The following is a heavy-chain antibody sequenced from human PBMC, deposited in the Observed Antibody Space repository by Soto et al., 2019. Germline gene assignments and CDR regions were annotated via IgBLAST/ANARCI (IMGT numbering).Heavy chain of an antibody. CDR2: ISSSSSTI. Sequence: PGGSLRLSCAASGFTFSSYAMSWVRQAPGKGLEWVSYISSSSSTIYYADSVKGRFTISRDNAKNSLYLQMNSLRAEDTAVYNCAKEPVGPDWYFDLWGRGTLVTVSS. CDR3: AKEPVGPDWYFDL. CDR1: GFTFSSYA. V-gene: IGHV3-48*01. J-gene: IGHJ2*01.